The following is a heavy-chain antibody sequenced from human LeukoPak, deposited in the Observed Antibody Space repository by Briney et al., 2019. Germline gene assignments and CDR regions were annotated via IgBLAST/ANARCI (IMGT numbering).Heavy chain of an antibody. CDR1: GFSISTNY. J-gene: IGHJ4*02. Sequence: KPSETLSLTCNVSGFSISTNYWGWIRQPPGKGLEWIGRIHTSGITNYNPSLKSRVTMSLDTSKNQFSLNLSSVTAADTAVYYCAREDYSSRGLDYWGQGTLVTFSS. D-gene: IGHD6-13*01. V-gene: IGHV4-4*07. CDR3: AREDYSSRGLDY. CDR2: IHTSGIT.